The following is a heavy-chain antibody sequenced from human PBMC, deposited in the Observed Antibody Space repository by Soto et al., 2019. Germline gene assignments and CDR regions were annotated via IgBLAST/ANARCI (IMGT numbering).Heavy chain of an antibody. J-gene: IGHJ6*02. V-gene: IGHV6-1*01. CDR3: ARELGYSSSSGDYYYYYGMDV. Sequence: SQTLSLTCAISVDSVSSNSAAWNWIRQAPPRGLEWLGRTYYRSKWYNDYAVSVKSRITITPDTSKNQFSLQLNSVTPEDTAVYYCARELGYSSSSGDYYYYYGMDVWGQGTTVTVSS. CDR2: TYYRSKWYN. D-gene: IGHD6-6*01. CDR1: VDSVSSNSAA.